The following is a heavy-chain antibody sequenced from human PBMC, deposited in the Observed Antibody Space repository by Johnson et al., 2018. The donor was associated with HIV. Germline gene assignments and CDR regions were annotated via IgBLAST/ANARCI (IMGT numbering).Heavy chain of an antibody. Sequence: VQLVESGGDVVQPGRSLRLSCAASGFTFSTSAMHWVRQAPGKGLEWVANINEDGSNKFYVDSVKGRFTISRDNAKNSLSLQMNSLRAEDTAVYYCGREYSSSWYRGFGGAFDIWGQGTMVTVSS. CDR3: GREYSSSWYRGFGGAFDI. CDR2: INEDGSNK. CDR1: GFTFSTSA. J-gene: IGHJ3*02. V-gene: IGHV3-7*01. D-gene: IGHD6-13*01.